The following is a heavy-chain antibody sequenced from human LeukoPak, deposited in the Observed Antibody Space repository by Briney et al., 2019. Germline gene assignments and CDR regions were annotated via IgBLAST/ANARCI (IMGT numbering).Heavy chain of an antibody. V-gene: IGHV3-30*04. CDR1: GFTFSSHA. CDR2: ISYDGSDK. J-gene: IGHJ4*02. D-gene: IGHD6-13*01. Sequence: PGGSLRLSCAASGFTFSSHASHWVRQAPGKGLEWVAVISYDGSDKYYADSVKGRFTISRDNSKNTLYLQMNSLRAEDTALYYCARSPWAYGSHIDYWGQGTLVTVSS. CDR3: ARSPWAYGSHIDY.